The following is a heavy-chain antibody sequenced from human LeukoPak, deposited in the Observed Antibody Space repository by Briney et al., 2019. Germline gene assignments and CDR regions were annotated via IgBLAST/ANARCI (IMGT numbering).Heavy chain of an antibody. CDR3: ARDETPYY. CDR2: ISRSGNDI. J-gene: IGHJ4*02. V-gene: IGHV3-21*01. Sequence: GGSLRLSCEASGFTFSSYSMNWVRQAPGKGLEWVSCISRSGNDIYYADSVKGRFTISRDSAKNSLYLQMNSLRAEDTAVYYCARDETPYYWGQGTLVTVSS. CDR1: GFTFSSYS.